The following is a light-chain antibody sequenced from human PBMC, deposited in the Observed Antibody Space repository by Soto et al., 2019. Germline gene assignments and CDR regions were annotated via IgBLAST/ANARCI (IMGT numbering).Light chain of an antibody. CDR3: QTWGTAIWV. CDR1: SEHINYA. J-gene: IGLJ3*02. CDR2: LNSDGSH. V-gene: IGLV4-69*01. Sequence: QPVLTQSPSASASLGASVKLTCTLSSEHINYAIAWHQQQPEKGPRFLMKLNSDGSHNKGDGIPDRFSGSSSGAERYLTISSLQSEDEADYYCQTWGTAIWVFGGGTKLTVL.